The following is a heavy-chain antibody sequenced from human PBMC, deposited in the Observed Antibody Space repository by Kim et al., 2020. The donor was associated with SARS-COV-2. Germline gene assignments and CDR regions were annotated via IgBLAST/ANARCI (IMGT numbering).Heavy chain of an antibody. D-gene: IGHD3-10*01. J-gene: IGHJ4*02. CDR2: IIPIFGTA. CDR3: ARESRYYGSGSGLGY. CDR1: GGTFSSYA. Sequence: SVKVSCKASGGTFSSYAISWVRQAPGQGLEWMGGIIPIFGTANYAQKFQGRVTITADESTSTAYMELSSLRSEDTAVYYCARESRYYGSGSGLGYWGQGTLVTVSS. V-gene: IGHV1-69*13.